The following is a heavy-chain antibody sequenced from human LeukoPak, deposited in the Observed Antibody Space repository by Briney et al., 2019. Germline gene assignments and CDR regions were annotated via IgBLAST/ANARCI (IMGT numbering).Heavy chain of an antibody. V-gene: IGHV4-39*01. CDR1: GGSISSRSYY. D-gene: IGHD3-9*01. J-gene: IGHJ5*02. CDR3: ARGEYYDILTGYYKKNWFDP. Sequence: LETLSLTCTVSGGSISSRSYYWGWIRQPPGKGLEWIGSIYYSGSTYYNPSLKSRVTISVDTSKNQFSLKLSSVTAADTAVYYCARGEYYDILTGYYKKNWFDPWGQGTLVTVSS. CDR2: IYYSGST.